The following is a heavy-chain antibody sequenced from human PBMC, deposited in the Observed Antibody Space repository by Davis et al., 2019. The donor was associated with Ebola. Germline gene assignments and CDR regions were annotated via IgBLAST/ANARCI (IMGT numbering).Heavy chain of an antibody. CDR3: AKAVATMGYYIDY. CDR1: GFAFSTYG. CDR2: ISNDGSNM. Sequence: PGGSLRLSCAASGFAFSTYGMHWVRQAPGKGLGWVAIISNDGSNMKYADSVKGRFTISRDNSKNTLFLQMSSLRPEDAAVYYCAKAVATMGYYIDYWGQGTLVTVSS. D-gene: IGHD3-10*01. V-gene: IGHV3-30*18. J-gene: IGHJ4*02.